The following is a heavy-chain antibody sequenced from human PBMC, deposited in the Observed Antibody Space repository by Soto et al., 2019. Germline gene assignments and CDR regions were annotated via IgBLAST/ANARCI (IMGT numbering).Heavy chain of an antibody. CDR2: IFYSGST. CDR3: ARSRGNNAGVEFDS. D-gene: IGHD1-1*01. V-gene: IGHV4-59*01. J-gene: IGHJ4*02. CDR1: GGSINSYY. Sequence: PSETLSLTCTVSGGSINSYYWSWIRQPPGKGLEWIGYIFYSGSTDYNPSLKSRVIISVDTSKNLFSLKLSSLTAADTAVYYCARSRGNNAGVEFDSWGPGT.